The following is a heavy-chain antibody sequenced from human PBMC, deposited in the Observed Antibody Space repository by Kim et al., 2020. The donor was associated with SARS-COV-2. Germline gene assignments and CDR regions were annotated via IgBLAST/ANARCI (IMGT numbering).Heavy chain of an antibody. J-gene: IGHJ4*02. D-gene: IGHD5-12*01. Sequence: SETLSLTCTVSGGSISSGGYYWSWIRQHPGKGLEWIGYIYYSGSTYYNPSLKSRVTISVDTSKNQFSLKLSSVTAADTAGYYCARAQNSIGYSGYDWGFLFDYWGQGTLVTVSS. CDR2: IYYSGST. V-gene: IGHV4-31*03. CDR3: ARAQNSIGYSGYDWGFLFDY. CDR1: GGSISSGGYY.